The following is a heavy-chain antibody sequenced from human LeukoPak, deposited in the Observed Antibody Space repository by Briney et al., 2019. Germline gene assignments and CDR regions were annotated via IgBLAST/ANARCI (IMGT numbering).Heavy chain of an antibody. CDR2: IVVGSGNT. CDR1: GFTFTRAD. Sequence: ASVKVSCKASGFTFTRADVQWVRQARGQGLEWIGWIVVGSGNTNYAQKFQERVTITRDMSTSTAYMELSSLRSEDTAVYYCASDQSYGSGTYYPSFDYWGQGTLVTVSS. CDR3: ASDQSYGSGTYYPSFDY. V-gene: IGHV1-58*01. J-gene: IGHJ4*02. D-gene: IGHD3-10*01.